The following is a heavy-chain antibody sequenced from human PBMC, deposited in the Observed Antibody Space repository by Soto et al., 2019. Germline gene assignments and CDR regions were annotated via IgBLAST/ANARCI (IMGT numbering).Heavy chain of an antibody. V-gene: IGHV1-46*01. D-gene: IGHD2-15*01. J-gene: IGHJ4*02. CDR1: GYTFTSYY. CDR3: ARIVSGGHFDF. CDR2: INPSGGST. Sequence: QVQLVQSGAEVKKPGASVKVSCKASGYTFTSYYMHWVRQAPGQGLEWMGIINPSGGSTTYAQKFQGRVTMTRDTSTGTVYMELSSLRSDDTAVYYCARIVSGGHFDFWGQGTLVTVSS.